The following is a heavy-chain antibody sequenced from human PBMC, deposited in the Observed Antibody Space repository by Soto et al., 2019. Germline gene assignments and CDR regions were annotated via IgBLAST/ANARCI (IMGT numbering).Heavy chain of an antibody. D-gene: IGHD3-10*01. J-gene: IGHJ4*02. V-gene: IGHV3-33*01. CDR1: GFTFSSYG. CDR2: IWYDGSNK. CDR3: ARDGPGPGGAVAPFDY. Sequence: GGSLRLSCAASGFTFSSYGMHWVRQAPGKGLEWVAVIWYDGSNKYYADSVKGRFTISRDNSKNTLYLQMNSLRAEDTAVYYCARDGPGPGGAVAPFDYWGQGTLVTVSS.